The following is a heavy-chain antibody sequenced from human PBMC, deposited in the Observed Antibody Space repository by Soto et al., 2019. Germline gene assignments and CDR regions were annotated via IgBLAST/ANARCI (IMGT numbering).Heavy chain of an antibody. CDR3: AKGEYQLLILYYFDY. CDR2: ISSSGLT. V-gene: IGHV3-23*01. J-gene: IGHJ4*02. D-gene: IGHD2-2*01. Sequence: GGSLRLSCAASGFTFSSYAMTWVRQAPGKGLEWISGISSSGLTHYADSVKGRFSISRDNSKNTLYLQMNSLRAEDTAVYYCAKGEYQLLILYYFDYWGQGVLGTVSS. CDR1: GFTFSSYA.